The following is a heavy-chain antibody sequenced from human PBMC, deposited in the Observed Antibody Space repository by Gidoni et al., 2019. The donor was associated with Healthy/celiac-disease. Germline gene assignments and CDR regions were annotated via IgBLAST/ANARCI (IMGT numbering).Heavy chain of an antibody. D-gene: IGHD5-18*01. CDR3: ARVVDTAMVTLDYFDY. CDR2: IKQDGSEK. CDR1: GFTLSSYW. V-gene: IGHV3-7*01. Sequence: EVQLVESGGGLVQPGGSLRPSCAASGFTLSSYWMSWVRQAPGKGLEWVANIKQDGSEKYYVDSVKGRFTISRDNAKNSLYLQMNSLRAEDTAVYYCARVVDTAMVTLDYFDYWGQGTLVTVSS. J-gene: IGHJ4*02.